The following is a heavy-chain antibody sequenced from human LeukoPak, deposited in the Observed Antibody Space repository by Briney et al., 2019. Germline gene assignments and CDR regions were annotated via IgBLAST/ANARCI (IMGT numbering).Heavy chain of an antibody. V-gene: IGHV3-30*18. J-gene: IGHJ4*02. CDR1: GFTFSTYG. D-gene: IGHD4-17*01. CDR3: AKEIGDYSAFDS. CDR2: ISKDGNHK. Sequence: PGGSLRLSCAASGFTFSTYGMHWVRQAPGKGLEWVAVISKDGNHKYYADSVKGRFTISRDNSKNTLYLQMNSLRGEDTAIYHCAKEIGDYSAFDSWGQGTLVTVSS.